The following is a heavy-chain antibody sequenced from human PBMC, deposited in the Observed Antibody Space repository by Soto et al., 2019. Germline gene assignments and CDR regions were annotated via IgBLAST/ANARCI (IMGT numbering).Heavy chain of an antibody. CDR3: ARDGSTVGDYPGEDHYFDH. CDR2: FSYTGTT. J-gene: IGHJ4*02. V-gene: IGHV4-31*01. Sequence: QVQLQESGPGLVRPSQTLSLTCSVPGAAVSSPDDSWTWVRQRPGLGLEWIGHFSYTGTTYYSPSLRSSVSISIDKSSNLLSLKFTSVTAADAALYYCARDGSTVGDYPGEDHYFDHGGQGTLVTFSS. CDR1: GAAVSSPDDS. D-gene: IGHD4-17*01.